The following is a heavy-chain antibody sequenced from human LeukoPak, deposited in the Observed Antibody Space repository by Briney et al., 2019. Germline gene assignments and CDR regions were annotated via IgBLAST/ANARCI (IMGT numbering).Heavy chain of an antibody. D-gene: IGHD2-15*01. CDR3: ARDFFHGHCSGLSCFLLDY. J-gene: IGHJ4*02. CDR1: GYTFTGYY. V-gene: IGHV1-2*02. Sequence: ASVKVSCKASGYTFTGYYMHWVRQAPGQGLEWMGWISILYGETKYAQKFQGRLTMTTDTSTNTAYMELRSLRPDDTAIYYCARDFFHGHCSGLSCFLLDYWGQGSLVTVSS. CDR2: ISILYGET.